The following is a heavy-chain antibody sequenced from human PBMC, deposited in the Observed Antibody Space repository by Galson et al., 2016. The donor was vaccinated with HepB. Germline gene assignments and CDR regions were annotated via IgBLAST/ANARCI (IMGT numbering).Heavy chain of an antibody. V-gene: IGHV3-23*01. CDR3: ARKRAGAFDY. CDR2: ITDSGSRT. Sequence: MPWVRQAPGKGLEWVSVITDSGSRTYYADSVKGRFTISRDNSHNTVYLEMNNLRVEDSAVYYCARKRAGAFDYWGQGTLVTVSS. J-gene: IGHJ4*02.